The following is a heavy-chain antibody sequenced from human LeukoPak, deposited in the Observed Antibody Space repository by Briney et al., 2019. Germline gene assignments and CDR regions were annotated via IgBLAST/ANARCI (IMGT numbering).Heavy chain of an antibody. CDR3: AKDPSHCPSPPWYAFY. J-gene: IGHJ4*02. CDR1: GFSFSTYY. D-gene: IGHD2-2*01. CDR2: IKQDGHEE. Sequence: GGSLRLSCAASGFSFSTYYMSWVRQAPGKGLEWVANIKQDGHEENYADSVKGRFTISRDNAKKSLYLQRNSLRARDTAVYHCAKDPSHCPSPPWYAFYWGQG. V-gene: IGHV3-7*01.